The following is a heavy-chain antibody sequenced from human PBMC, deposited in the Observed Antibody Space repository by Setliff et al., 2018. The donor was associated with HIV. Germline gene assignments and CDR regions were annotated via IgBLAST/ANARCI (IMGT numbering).Heavy chain of an antibody. D-gene: IGHD6-19*01. V-gene: IGHV5-51*01. CDR3: ARLLDNSGGWPFDY. Sequence: GESLKISCEGSGYSFSRYWIAWVRQMPGKGLEWMGIVWPDDSDTRYSPSFQGQVTISADKTTNTAYLQWSSLKASDTAMYFCARLLDNSGGWPFDYWGQGTLVTVSS. CDR2: VWPDDSDT. J-gene: IGHJ4*02. CDR1: GYSFSRYW.